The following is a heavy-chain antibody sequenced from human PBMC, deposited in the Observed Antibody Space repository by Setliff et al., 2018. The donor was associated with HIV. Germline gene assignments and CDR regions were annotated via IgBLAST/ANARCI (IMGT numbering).Heavy chain of an antibody. D-gene: IGHD4-17*01. CDR2: INPNSGGT. Sequence: ASVKVSCKASGYSFTSYLIHWVRQAPGQGLEWMGWINPNSGGTNYAQKFQGRVTMTRDTSISTAYMELSRLRSDDTAIYYCARDDHGDPFDYWGQGTLVTVSS. J-gene: IGHJ4*02. CDR1: GYSFTSYL. CDR3: ARDDHGDPFDY. V-gene: IGHV1-2*02.